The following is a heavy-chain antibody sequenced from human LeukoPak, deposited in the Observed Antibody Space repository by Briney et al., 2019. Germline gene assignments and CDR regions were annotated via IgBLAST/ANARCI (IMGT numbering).Heavy chain of an antibody. CDR2: IYYSGAT. V-gene: IGHV4-61*01. Sequence: PSETLSLTCTVSGGSVSSGNYYWSWIRQPPGKGLEWIGHIYYSGATKYNPSLKSRITISVDTSKNQFSLMLSSVTAADTAVYYCARFGITVVRGGKCYFDYWGQGTLVTVSS. CDR1: GGSVSSGNYY. D-gene: IGHD3-10*01. CDR3: ARFGITVVRGGKCYFDY. J-gene: IGHJ4*02.